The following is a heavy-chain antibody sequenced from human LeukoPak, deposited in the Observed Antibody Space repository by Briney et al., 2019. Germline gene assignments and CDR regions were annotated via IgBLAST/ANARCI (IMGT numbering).Heavy chain of an antibody. CDR1: GASISGSGYY. D-gene: IGHD4-17*01. CDR2: IYYTGST. CDR3: ARHDYGDPGWFDP. V-gene: IGHV4-39*01. Sequence: PSETLSLTCAVSGASISGSGYYLGWIRQPPGKGLEWIGNIYYTGSTYYNASLQSRVTISIDTSKNQFSLRLNSVTAADTAMYYCARHDYGDPGWFDPWGQGTLVTVSS. J-gene: IGHJ5*02.